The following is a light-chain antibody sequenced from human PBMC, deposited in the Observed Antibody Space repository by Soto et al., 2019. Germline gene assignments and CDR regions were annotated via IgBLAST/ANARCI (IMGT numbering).Light chain of an antibody. CDR3: QVWDSATDPYV. Sequence: SYELTQPHSVSVATAQMARITCGGSSIGSKAVQWYQQKPGQDPVLVIYSDSNRPSGIPERFSGSDPGNTATLTVSGIGAGDEADYYCQVWDSATDPYVFGTGTKVTVL. CDR1: SIGSKA. V-gene: IGLV3-12*02. J-gene: IGLJ1*01. CDR2: SDS.